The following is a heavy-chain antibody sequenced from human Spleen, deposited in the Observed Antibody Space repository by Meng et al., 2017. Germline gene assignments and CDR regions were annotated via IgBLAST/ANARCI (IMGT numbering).Heavy chain of an antibody. CDR2: TYYRSKWYS. V-gene: IGHV6-1*01. J-gene: IGHJ4*02. D-gene: IGHD3-9*01. CDR1: GDSVSSNSAA. CDR3: ARGNSGYLDH. Sequence: QAQLQQSGPGLVKPSQTLSLTCAISGDSVSSNSAAWNWIRQSPSRGLEWLGRTYYRSKWYSSYAVSVKSRITINPDTSKNQFSLQLISVTPEDAAIYFCARGNSGYLDHWGQGILVTVSS.